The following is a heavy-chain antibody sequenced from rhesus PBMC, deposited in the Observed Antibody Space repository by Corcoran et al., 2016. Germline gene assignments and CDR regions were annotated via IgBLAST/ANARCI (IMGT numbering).Heavy chain of an antibody. D-gene: IGHD6-25*01. J-gene: IGHJ4*01. V-gene: IGHV4-99*01. CDR2: ISGSSGST. Sequence: QVQLQESGPGLVKPSETLSLTCAVSGYSISSGYYWGWIRQPPGKGLEYIRYISGSSGSTYYNPSLKSRVTISKDTSKNQFSLKLSSVTAADTAVYYCARLRGGSSPDYWGQGVLVTVSS. CDR3: ARLRGGSSPDY. CDR1: GYSISSGYY.